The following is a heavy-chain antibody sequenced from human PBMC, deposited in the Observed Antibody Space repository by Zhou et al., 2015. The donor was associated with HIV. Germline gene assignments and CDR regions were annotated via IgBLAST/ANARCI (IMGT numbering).Heavy chain of an antibody. CDR2: ISAYNGNT. Sequence: QVQLVQSGAEVKKPGASVKVSCKASGYTFTSYGISWVRQAPGQGLEWMGWISAYNGNTNYAQKLQGRVTMTTDTSTSTAYMELRSLRSDDTAVYYCARDRPDTTVTTPSRLDYWGQGTLVTVSS. D-gene: IGHD4-17*01. CDR1: GYTFTSYG. J-gene: IGHJ4*02. CDR3: ARDRPDTTVTTPSRLDY. V-gene: IGHV1-18*01.